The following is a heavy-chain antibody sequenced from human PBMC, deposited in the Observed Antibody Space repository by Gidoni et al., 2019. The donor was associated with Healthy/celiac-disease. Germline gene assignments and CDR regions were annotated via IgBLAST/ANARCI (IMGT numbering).Heavy chain of an antibody. CDR2: ISSSGSTG. CDR3: ARGYLLSGYDNY. D-gene: IGHD3-3*01. CDR1: GFTFSDYY. Sequence: QVQLVDSGGGLVKPGGSLRLSCLASGFTFSDYYLSWIRQAPGKGLEWVSYISSSGSTGYYADSVKSRFTISRDNAKNSLYLQMDSLGAGDTAVYYCARGYLLSGYDNYWGQGTLVAVSS. V-gene: IGHV3-11*01. J-gene: IGHJ4*02.